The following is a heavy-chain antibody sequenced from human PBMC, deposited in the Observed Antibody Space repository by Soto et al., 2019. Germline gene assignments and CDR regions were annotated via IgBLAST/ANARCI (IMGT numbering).Heavy chain of an antibody. CDR1: GGSISSGDYY. CDR2: IYYSGST. J-gene: IGHJ4*02. Sequence: QVQLQDSGPGLVKPSQTLSLTCTVSGGSISSGDYYWSWIRQPPGKGLESIGYIYYSGSTYYNPSLKSRVTISVDTSKNQFSLKLSSVTAADTAVYYCARELDPSTYYFDYWGQGTLVTVSS. CDR3: ARELDPSTYYFDY. V-gene: IGHV4-30-4*01.